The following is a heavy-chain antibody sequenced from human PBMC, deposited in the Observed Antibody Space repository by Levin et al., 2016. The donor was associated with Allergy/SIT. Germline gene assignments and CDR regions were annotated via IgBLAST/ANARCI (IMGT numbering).Heavy chain of an antibody. J-gene: IGHJ4*02. CDR3: AADRHIYGDLGAYFDY. V-gene: IGHV1-69*04. D-gene: IGHD4-17*01. CDR2: IIPILEIT. CDR1: GGTFSNYA. Sequence: SVKVSCKASGGTFSNYAINWVRQAPGQGLEWMGRIIPILEITNYAQKFQDRVTITADKSTSTAYMELSSLRSADTAMFYCAADRHIYGDLGAYFDYWGQGTLVTVSS.